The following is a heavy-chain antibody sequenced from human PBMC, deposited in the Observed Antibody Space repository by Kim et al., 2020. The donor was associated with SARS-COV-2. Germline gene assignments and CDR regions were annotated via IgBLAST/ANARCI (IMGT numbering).Heavy chain of an antibody. J-gene: IGHJ6*02. CDR1: GYTLTELS. V-gene: IGHV1-24*01. CDR3: ATAPAVRGVREEYYYDYGMDV. D-gene: IGHD3-10*01. Sequence: ASVKVSCKVSGYTLTELSMHWVRQAPGKGLEWMGGFDPEDGETIYAQKFQGRVTMTEDTSTDTAYMELSSLRSEYTAVYYCATAPAVRGVREEYYYDYGMDVWGQGTTVTVSS. CDR2: FDPEDGET.